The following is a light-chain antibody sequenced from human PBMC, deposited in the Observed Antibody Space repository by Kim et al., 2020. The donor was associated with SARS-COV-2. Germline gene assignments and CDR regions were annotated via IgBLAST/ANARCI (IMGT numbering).Light chain of an antibody. V-gene: IGLV3-21*01. CDR3: QLWDSSSDVRV. CDR1: NIGYKH. Sequence: SYELTQPPSVSLAPGKSARITCGGDNIGYKHAHWYQQKPGQAPVLVIYNNNDRPSGIPERFSGSNSGTTATLTIRGVEAGDEADYFCQLWDSSSDVRVFGGGTKLTVL. J-gene: IGLJ3*02. CDR2: NNN.